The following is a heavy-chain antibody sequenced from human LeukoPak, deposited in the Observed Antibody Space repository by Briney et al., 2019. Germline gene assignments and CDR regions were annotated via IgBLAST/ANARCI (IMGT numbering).Heavy chain of an antibody. V-gene: IGHV3-21*01. J-gene: IGHJ4*02. Sequence: TGGSLRLSCAASGFIFSSYSMNWVRQAPGKGLEWVSSISSSSSYIYYADSAKGRFTISRDNAKNSLYLQMNSLRAEDTAVYYCARAGYDSSGYYDYWGQGTLVTVSS. CDR1: GFIFSSYS. CDR2: ISSSSSYI. D-gene: IGHD3-22*01. CDR3: ARAGYDSSGYYDY.